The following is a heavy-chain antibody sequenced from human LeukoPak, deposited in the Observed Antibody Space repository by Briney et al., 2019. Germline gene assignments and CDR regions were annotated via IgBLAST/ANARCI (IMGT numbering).Heavy chain of an antibody. J-gene: IGHJ3*02. CDR1: GYTFTSYY. CDR3: ARVKNHFTGFDI. CDR2: INPSGGST. Sequence: ASVKVSCNASGYTFTSYYMHWVRQAPGQGLEWMGIINPSGGSTSYAQKFQCRVTMTRDTSTSTVYMELSSLRSEDTAVYYCARVKNHFTGFDIWGQGTMVTVSS. V-gene: IGHV1-46*01. D-gene: IGHD3-3*02.